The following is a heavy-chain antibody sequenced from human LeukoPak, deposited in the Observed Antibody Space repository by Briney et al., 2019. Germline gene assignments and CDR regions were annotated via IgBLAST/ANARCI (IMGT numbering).Heavy chain of an antibody. CDR3: ARDSHYYDSSGSDAFDI. Sequence: GASVKVSCKASGYTFTSYGISWVRQAPGQGLEWMGWISAYNGNTNYAQKLQGRVTMTTDTSTSTAYMELRSLRSDDTAVYYCARDSHYYDSSGSDAFDIWGQGTMVTVSS. CDR2: ISAYNGNT. J-gene: IGHJ3*02. CDR1: GYTFTSYG. V-gene: IGHV1-18*01. D-gene: IGHD3-22*01.